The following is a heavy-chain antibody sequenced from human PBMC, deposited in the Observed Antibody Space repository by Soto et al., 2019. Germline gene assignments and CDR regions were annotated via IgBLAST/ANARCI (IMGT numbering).Heavy chain of an antibody. CDR1: GGSISSYY. CDR3: ARLRTYGDWYFDY. D-gene: IGHD4-17*01. CDR2: IYYSGST. J-gene: IGHJ4*02. Sequence: PSETLSLTCTVSGGSISSYYWSWIRQPPGKGLEWIGYIYYSGSTNYNPSHKSRLTISIDTSKNQFSLKLSSVIAADTAVYYCARLRTYGDWYFDYWGQGTLVTVSS. V-gene: IGHV4-59*08.